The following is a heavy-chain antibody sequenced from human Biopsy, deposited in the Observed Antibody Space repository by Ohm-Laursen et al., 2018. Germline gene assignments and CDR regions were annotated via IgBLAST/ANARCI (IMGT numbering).Heavy chain of an antibody. CDR3: ARVRVWADSEGAFDP. J-gene: IGHJ3*01. CDR1: GGSINNFY. V-gene: IGHV4-59*01. CDR2: IYYSGNT. Sequence: PSQTLSLTCIVSGGSINNFYWSWIRQPPGKGLEWIGIIYYSGNTKYNPSLKSRVTISVGTFRNQFSLKLSSVTAADTAVYYCARVRVWADSEGAFDPWGQGTMVTVSS. D-gene: IGHD1-26*01.